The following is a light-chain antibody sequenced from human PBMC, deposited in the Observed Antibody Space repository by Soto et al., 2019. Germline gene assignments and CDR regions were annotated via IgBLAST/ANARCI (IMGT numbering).Light chain of an antibody. J-gene: IGLJ3*02. Sequence: NFMLTQPHSVSESPGQTVSISCTRSSGNIASNYVQWYQQRPGSAPTTVIYENKHRPSGVPDRFSGSIDSSSNSASLTISGLKTEDEADYYCQSYDSSSRVFGGGTKLTVL. CDR2: ENK. V-gene: IGLV6-57*04. CDR1: SGNIASNY. CDR3: QSYDSSSRV.